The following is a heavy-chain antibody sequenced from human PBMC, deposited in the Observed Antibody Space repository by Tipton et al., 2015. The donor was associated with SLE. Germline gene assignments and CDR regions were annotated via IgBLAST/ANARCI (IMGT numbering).Heavy chain of an antibody. V-gene: IGHV4-30-4*01. D-gene: IGHD6-13*01. CDR3: ARTGYSSSWLYFQH. Sequence: LRLSCTVSGGSISSGDYYWSWIRQPPGKGLEWIGYIYYSGSTYYNPSLKSRVTISVDTSKNQFSLKLSSVTAADTAVYYCARTGYSSSWLYFQHWGQGTLVTVSS. CDR1: GGSISSGDYY. CDR2: IYYSGST. J-gene: IGHJ1*01.